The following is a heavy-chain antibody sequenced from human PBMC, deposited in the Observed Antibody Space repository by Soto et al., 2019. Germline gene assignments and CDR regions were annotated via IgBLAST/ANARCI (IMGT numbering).Heavy chain of an antibody. V-gene: IGHV1-69*08. Sequence: QVQLVQSGAEVKKPGSSVKVSCKASGGTFSSYTISWVRQAPGQGLEWMGRIIPILGIANYAQKFQGRVTXTXXKSTSTADMELSSLRSEDTAVYYCAREWDTAMAADWGQGTLVTVSS. CDR1: GGTFSSYT. D-gene: IGHD5-18*01. J-gene: IGHJ4*02. CDR2: IIPILGIA. CDR3: AREWDTAMAAD.